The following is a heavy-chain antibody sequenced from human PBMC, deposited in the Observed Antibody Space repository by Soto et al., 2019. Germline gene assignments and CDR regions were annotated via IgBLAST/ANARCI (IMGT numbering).Heavy chain of an antibody. CDR1: GFTFSNYA. D-gene: IGHD3-10*01. J-gene: IGHJ5*02. Sequence: EVQLLESGGGLVQPGGSLTLSCAASGFTFSNYAMSWVRQAPGKGLEWVSAISGGGISTYYADSVRGRFTISRDNSRNPLYLRMSRLRAEDTAVYYCARDAISMVRGTNNWFDTWGQGTLVTVSS. CDR3: ARDAISMVRGTNNWFDT. CDR2: ISGGGIST. V-gene: IGHV3-23*01.